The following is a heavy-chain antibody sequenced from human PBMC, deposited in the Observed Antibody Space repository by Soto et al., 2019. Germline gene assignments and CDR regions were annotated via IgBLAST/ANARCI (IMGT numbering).Heavy chain of an antibody. V-gene: IGHV3-72*01. CDR1: GFTFSDHY. J-gene: IGHJ4*02. CDR2: TRNKANSYTT. CDR3: ARGISGYAFDY. D-gene: IGHD5-12*01. Sequence: EVQLVESGGGLVQPGGSLRLSCAASGFTFSDHYMDWVRQAPGKGLEWVGRTRNKANSYTTEYAASVKGRFTISRDDSKKSLYLQMNSLKTEDTAVYYCARGISGYAFDYWGQGPLVTVSS.